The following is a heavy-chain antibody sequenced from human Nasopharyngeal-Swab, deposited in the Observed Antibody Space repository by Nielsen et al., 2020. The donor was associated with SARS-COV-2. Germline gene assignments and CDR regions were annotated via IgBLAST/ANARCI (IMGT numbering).Heavy chain of an antibody. CDR2: IYYSGST. J-gene: IGHJ6*03. D-gene: IGHD3-16*01. CDR3: ARHSSDYHSYYYYYMDV. CDR1: GGSISSSSYY. Sequence: SETLSLTCTVSGGSISSSSYYWGWISQPPGKGLEWIGSIYYSGSTYYNPSLKSRVTISVDTSKNQFSLKLSSVTAADTAVYYCARHSSDYHSYYYYYMDVWGKGTTVTVSS. V-gene: IGHV4-39*01.